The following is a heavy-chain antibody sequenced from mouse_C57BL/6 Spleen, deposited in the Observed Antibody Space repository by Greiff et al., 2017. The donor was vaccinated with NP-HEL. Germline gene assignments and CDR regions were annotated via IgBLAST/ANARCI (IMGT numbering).Heavy chain of an antibody. V-gene: IGHV1-61*01. D-gene: IGHD1-1*01. CDR3: ARVGYYDGPYYAMDY. CDR2: ISPSDSET. J-gene: IGHJ4*01. Sequence: QVQLQQPGAELVRPGSSVKLSCKASGYTFTSYWMDWVKQRPGQGLEWIGNISPSDSETPYNQKFKDKATLTVDKSSSTAYMQLSSLTSEDSAVDYGARVGYYDGPYYAMDYWGKGTSVTVSS. CDR1: GYTFTSYW.